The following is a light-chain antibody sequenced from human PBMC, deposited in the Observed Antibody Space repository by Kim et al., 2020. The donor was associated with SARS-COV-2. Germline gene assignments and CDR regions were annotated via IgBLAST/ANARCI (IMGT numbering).Light chain of an antibody. Sequence: QSGLTQPPSASGTPGQRVTISCSGGSSNVGTNTLNWYQQLPEAAPKLLIYGNDQRPSGVPARFSGSKSGTSASLAISGLQSDDEADYYCASWDATMRGWVFGGGTQLTVL. CDR1: SSNVGTNT. V-gene: IGLV1-44*01. CDR2: GND. J-gene: IGLJ3*02. CDR3: ASWDATMRGWV.